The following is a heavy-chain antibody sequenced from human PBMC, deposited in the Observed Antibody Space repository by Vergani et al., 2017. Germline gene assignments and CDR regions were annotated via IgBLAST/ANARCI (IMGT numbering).Heavy chain of an antibody. V-gene: IGHV3-33*01. J-gene: IGHJ2*01. CDR3: ARDLGPRYFDL. CDR2: IWYDGSNK. CDR1: GFTFGDYA. Sequence: VQLVESGGGLVQPGRSLRLSCTASGFTFGDYAMSWFRQAPGKGLEWVAVIWYDGSNKYYADSVKGRFTISRDNSKNTLYLQMNSLRAEDTAVYYCARDLGPRYFDLWGRGTLVTVSS. D-gene: IGHD3-16*01.